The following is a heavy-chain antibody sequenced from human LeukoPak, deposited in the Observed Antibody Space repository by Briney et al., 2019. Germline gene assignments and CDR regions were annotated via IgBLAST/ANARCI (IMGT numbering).Heavy chain of an antibody. Sequence: GGSLRLSCAASGFTFSSYEMNWVRQAPGKGLEWVSYISSSSSTIYYADSVKGRFTISRDNAKNSLYLQMNSLRAEDTAVYYCPLDLGEGFDYWGQGTLVTVSP. CDR3: PLDLGEGFDY. J-gene: IGHJ4*02. CDR2: ISSSSSTI. CDR1: GFTFSSYE. D-gene: IGHD3-10*01. V-gene: IGHV3-48*01.